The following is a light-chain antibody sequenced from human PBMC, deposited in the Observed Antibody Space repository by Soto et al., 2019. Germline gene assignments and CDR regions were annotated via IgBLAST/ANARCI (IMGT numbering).Light chain of an antibody. J-gene: IGKJ5*01. CDR1: QGISTW. V-gene: IGKV1D-16*01. Sequence: DIEMTQSPSSLSASVGDRITITCRASQGISTWLAWYQQKPEKAPKSLIFAASSLHSGIPSRFSGSGSGTDFTLTITNLQPEDFATYYCQQYQSFPITFGQGTRLEMK. CDR3: QQYQSFPIT. CDR2: AAS.